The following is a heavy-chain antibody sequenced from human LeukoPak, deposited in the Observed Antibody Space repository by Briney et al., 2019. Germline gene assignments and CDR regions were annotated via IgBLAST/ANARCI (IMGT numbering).Heavy chain of an antibody. CDR1: GFSFSSYA. D-gene: IGHD3-3*01. J-gene: IGHJ4*02. Sequence: GRSLRLSCAASGFSFSSYAMHWVRQAPGKGLEWVAIITYDGSSKYYADSVEGRFTISRDQSKNTLYLQMNGLRPEDTAIYYCAREKRSGYYPGYWGQGTLVTVSS. CDR3: AREKRSGYYPGY. V-gene: IGHV3-30-3*01. CDR2: ITYDGSSK.